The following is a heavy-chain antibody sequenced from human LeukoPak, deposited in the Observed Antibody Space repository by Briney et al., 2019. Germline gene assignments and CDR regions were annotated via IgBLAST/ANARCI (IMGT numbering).Heavy chain of an antibody. D-gene: IGHD3-10*01. CDR2: ISSSSSTI. CDR1: GFTFSSYS. Sequence: GGSLRLSCAASGFTFSSYSMNWVRQAPGKGLEWVSYISSSSSTIYYADSVKGRFTISRDNAKNSLYLQMNSLRAEDTAVYYCARYSQKVGSDYWGQGTLVTVSS. CDR3: ARYSQKVGSDY. J-gene: IGHJ4*02. V-gene: IGHV3-48*01.